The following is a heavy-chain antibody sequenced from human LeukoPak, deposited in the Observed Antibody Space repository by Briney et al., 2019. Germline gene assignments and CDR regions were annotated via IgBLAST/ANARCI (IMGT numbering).Heavy chain of an antibody. V-gene: IGHV3-23*01. Sequence: GGTLRLSCAASGFTFSSYGMNWVRQAPGKGLEWVSALSDGGDRTYYADSVKGRFTISRDNAKNSLYLQMNSLRAEDTAVYYCAELGITMIGGVWGKGTTVTISS. CDR3: AELGITMIGGV. D-gene: IGHD3-10*02. CDR2: LSDGGDRT. CDR1: GFTFSSYG. J-gene: IGHJ6*04.